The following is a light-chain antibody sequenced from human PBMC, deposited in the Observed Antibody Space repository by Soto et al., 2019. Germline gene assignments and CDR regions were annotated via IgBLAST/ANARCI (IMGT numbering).Light chain of an antibody. J-gene: IGKJ1*01. CDR3: QQSYSTAWT. CDR1: QSISNY. Sequence: DIQMTQSPSSLSASVGDRVTITCWASQSISNYLNWYQQKPGKAPKLLIYAASSLQSGVPSRFSGSGSGTDFTLTISSLQLEDFATYYCQQSYSTAWTFGQGTKVDIK. CDR2: AAS. V-gene: IGKV1-39*01.